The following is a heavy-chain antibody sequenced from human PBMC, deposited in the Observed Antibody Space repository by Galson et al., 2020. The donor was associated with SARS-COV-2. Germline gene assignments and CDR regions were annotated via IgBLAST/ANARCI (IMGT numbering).Heavy chain of an antibody. Sequence: GESLKISCAASGFTFSSYAMHWVRQAPGKGLEWVAVISYDGSNKYYADSVKGRFTISRDNSKNTLYLQMNSLRAEDTAVYYCASEIVVVVAATSAFDIWGQGTMVTVSS. J-gene: IGHJ3*02. V-gene: IGHV3-30*04. CDR2: ISYDGSNK. CDR3: ASEIVVVVAATSAFDI. D-gene: IGHD2-15*01. CDR1: GFTFSSYA.